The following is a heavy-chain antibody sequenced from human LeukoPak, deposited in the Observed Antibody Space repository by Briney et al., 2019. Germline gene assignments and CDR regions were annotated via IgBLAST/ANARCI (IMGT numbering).Heavy chain of an antibody. CDR2: ISSSSSYI. Sequence: GGSLRLSCAASGFTFSSYSMNWVRQAPGKGLEWVSSISSSSSYIYYADSVKGRFTISRDNSKSTLYLQMNSLRIGDAAVYSCAKDAGYNYAFLGYIDYYGQGTLVTVSS. CDR1: GFTFSSYS. CDR3: AKDAGYNYAFLGYIDY. J-gene: IGHJ4*02. V-gene: IGHV3-21*01. D-gene: IGHD5-24*01.